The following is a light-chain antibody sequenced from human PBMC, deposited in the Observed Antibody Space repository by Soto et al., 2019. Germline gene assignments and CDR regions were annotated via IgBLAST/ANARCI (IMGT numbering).Light chain of an antibody. CDR2: GAS. CDR1: QNISSY. V-gene: IGKV3-20*01. Sequence: IVLTQSPVTLSLSPGERATLSCRASQNISSYLAWYQQKPGQAPRLLIYGASNRATGIPERFSGSGSGTDFTLTISSLEPEDFAVYYCQQYGTSPITFGQGTRLEIK. CDR3: QQYGTSPIT. J-gene: IGKJ5*01.